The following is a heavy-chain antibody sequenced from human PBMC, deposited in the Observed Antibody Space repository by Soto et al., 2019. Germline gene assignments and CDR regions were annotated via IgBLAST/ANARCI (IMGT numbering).Heavy chain of an antibody. CDR1: GGSISSGGYS. CDR3: ARDLWGYCGTDCYPLDV. J-gene: IGHJ6*02. Sequence: SETLSLTCTVSGGSISSGGYSWSWIRQPPGKGLEWIGYIYHSGSTYYNPSLKSRVSISVDRSKNQFSLKLNSVTAADTAVYYCARDLWGYCGTDCYPLDVWGQGTTVTVSS. V-gene: IGHV4-30-2*01. D-gene: IGHD2-21*02. CDR2: IYHSGST.